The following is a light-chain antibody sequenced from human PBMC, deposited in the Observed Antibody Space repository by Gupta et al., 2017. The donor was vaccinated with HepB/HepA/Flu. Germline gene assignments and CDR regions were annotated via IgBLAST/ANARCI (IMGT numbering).Light chain of an antibody. CDR3: QHLNSFPIT. CDR1: QVISSY. Sequence: DIQLTQSPSFLSASVGDRVTITCRASQVISSYLAWYQQRPGKAPKLLIYAASTLQSGVPSRFSGSGSGTEFTLTISSLQPEDFATYYCQHLNSFPITFGGGTKVDIK. CDR2: AAS. J-gene: IGKJ4*01. V-gene: IGKV1-9*01.